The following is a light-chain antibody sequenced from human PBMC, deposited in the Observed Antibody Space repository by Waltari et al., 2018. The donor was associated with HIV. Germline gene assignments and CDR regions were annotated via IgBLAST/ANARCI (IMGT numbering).Light chain of an antibody. CDR3: QQYKGYPLT. CDR1: HDLRTY. J-gene: IGKJ5*01. CDR2: AAS. V-gene: IGKV1-16*02. Sequence: DIQLTQSPSSLSASVLARVTLPCLSSHDLRTYLAWFQQRPGEAPKSLIYAASTLQSGVPSKFRGSGSETYFTLTINSLQSEDSATYYCQQYKGYPLTFGQGTRLEIK.